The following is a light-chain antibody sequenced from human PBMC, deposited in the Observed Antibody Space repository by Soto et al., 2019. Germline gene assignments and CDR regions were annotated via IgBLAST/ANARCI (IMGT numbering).Light chain of an antibody. CDR3: QQHGSSPPWT. J-gene: IGKJ1*01. CDR2: GAS. CDR1: QSIISVF. Sequence: ETVLTQSPGTLSLSPGERATLSCRASQSIISVFLAWYQQKPGQAPRLLIYGASNRATGIPDRFSGSGSGTDFTLTISRVEPEDFAVYYCQQHGSSPPWTFGQGTKVEIK. V-gene: IGKV3-20*01.